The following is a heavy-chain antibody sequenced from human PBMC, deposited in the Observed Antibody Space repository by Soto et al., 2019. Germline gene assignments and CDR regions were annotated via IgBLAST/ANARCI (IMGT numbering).Heavy chain of an antibody. V-gene: IGHV3-30*18. Sequence: GSLRLSCVASGFTFSNYGMHWARQAPGKGLEWVAIVSYNGRKEYYADSVKGRFSISRDNSKNTLYVQMNTLRDEDTAVYYCAKDSLRGEVPAALNFDYWGRGTLVTVSS. CDR2: VSYNGRKE. CDR1: GFTFSNYG. CDR3: AKDSLRGEVPAALNFDY. D-gene: IGHD2-2*01. J-gene: IGHJ4*02.